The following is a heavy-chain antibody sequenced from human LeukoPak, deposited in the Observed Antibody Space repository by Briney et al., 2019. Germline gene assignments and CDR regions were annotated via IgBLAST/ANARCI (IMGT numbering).Heavy chain of an antibody. D-gene: IGHD1-20*01. J-gene: IGHJ4*01. CDR1: GFTFSSYW. CDR3: VSPVFINF. V-gene: IGHV3-74*01. Sequence: PGGSLRLSCAASGFTFSSYWMHWVRQAPGKGLVWVSRISDGGSTTTYADSVKGRFIISRDNSKNAVYLQMSSLRPEDTAVYYCVSPVFINFWGQGTLVTVSS. CDR2: ISDGGSTT.